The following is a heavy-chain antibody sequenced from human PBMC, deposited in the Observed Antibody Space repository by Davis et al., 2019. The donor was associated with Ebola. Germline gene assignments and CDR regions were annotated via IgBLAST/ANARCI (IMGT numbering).Heavy chain of an antibody. V-gene: IGHV3-23*01. CDR2: TSGSGYGT. D-gene: IGHD4-17*01. CDR1: GLTFDKYA. Sequence: PGGSLRLSCAASGLTFDKYAMTWVRQAPGKGLECVSGTSGSGYGTYYADPVRGRFTISRDNSKNTLYIQMNSLRDEDTAVYYCARHVYGDFWYFDLWGRGTRVTVSS. CDR3: ARHVYGDFWYFDL. J-gene: IGHJ2*01.